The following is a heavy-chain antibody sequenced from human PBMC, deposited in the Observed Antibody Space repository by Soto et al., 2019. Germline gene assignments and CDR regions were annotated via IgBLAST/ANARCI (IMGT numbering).Heavy chain of an antibody. CDR3: ARSLGWYAVDY. Sequence: QVLLQESGPGLVQPSGTLSLSCVVSGVSIGSNYYWGWVRQPPVKGLEWLGDMSHIGSVNYNPSLKIRVTISMDKSQTQFSLKLDSMTAADTAVYYCARSLGWYAVDYWGQGTLVIVSS. D-gene: IGHD6-19*01. CDR2: MSHIGSV. J-gene: IGHJ4*02. V-gene: IGHV4-4*02. CDR1: GVSIGSNYY.